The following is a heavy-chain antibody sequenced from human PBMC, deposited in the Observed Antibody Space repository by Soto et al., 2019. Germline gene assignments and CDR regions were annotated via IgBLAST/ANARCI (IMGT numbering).Heavy chain of an antibody. D-gene: IGHD6-13*01. V-gene: IGHV3-15*01. CDR2: IKSKTDGGTT. Sequence: EVQLVESGGVLVKPGGSLRLSCAASGFTFSNAWMSWVRQAPGKGLEWVGRIKSKTDGGTTDYAAPVKGRFTISRDDSKNTLYLQMNSLKTEDTAVYYCTTDKGAAAGTRHFDYWGQGTLVTVSS. J-gene: IGHJ4*02. CDR1: GFTFSNAW. CDR3: TTDKGAAAGTRHFDY.